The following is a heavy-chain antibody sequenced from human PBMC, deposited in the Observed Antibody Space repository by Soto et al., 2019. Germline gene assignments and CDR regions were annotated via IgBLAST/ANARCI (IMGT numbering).Heavy chain of an antibody. CDR1: GFTFSSNG. Sequence: EVQVLESGGGLVQPGGSLRLSCAASGFTFSSNGMNWVRQAPGKGLEWVSGIRSDGDTTYNADSVKGRFTVSRDTSKNTVYLQMNSPRVEDTTIYYSAKGKGVEATPDGDTCWGQGTLVTVAS. V-gene: IGHV3-23*01. CDR3: AKGKGVEATPDGDTC. J-gene: IGHJ4*02. CDR2: IRSDGDTT. D-gene: IGHD1-26*01.